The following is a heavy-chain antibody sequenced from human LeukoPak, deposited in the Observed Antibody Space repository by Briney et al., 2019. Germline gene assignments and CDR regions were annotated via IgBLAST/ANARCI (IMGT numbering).Heavy chain of an antibody. CDR2: ISSSSSYI. Sequence: GGSLRLSCAASGFTFSSYGMHWVRQAPGKGLEWVSSISSSSSYIYYADSVKGRFTISRDNAKNSLYLQMNSLRAEDTAVYYCASYDFWSGPINGYWGQGTLVTVSS. D-gene: IGHD3-3*01. CDR3: ASYDFWSGPINGY. J-gene: IGHJ4*02. V-gene: IGHV3-21*01. CDR1: GFTFSSYG.